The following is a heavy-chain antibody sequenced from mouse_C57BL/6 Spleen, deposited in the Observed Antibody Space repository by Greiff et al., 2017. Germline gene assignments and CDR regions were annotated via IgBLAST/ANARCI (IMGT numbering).Heavy chain of an antibody. CDR2: IDPEDGET. CDR3: ARSEDGQSSHV. Sequence: EVQLLESGAELVKPGASVKLSCTASGFNFKDYYMHWVKQRTEQGLEWIGRIDPEDGETKYAPKFQGKATITADQASNTAYLQLSSLTSEDTAVYYCARSEDGQSSHVWGTGTTVTVSS. D-gene: IGHD2-3*01. J-gene: IGHJ1*03. CDR1: GFNFKDYY. V-gene: IGHV14-2*01.